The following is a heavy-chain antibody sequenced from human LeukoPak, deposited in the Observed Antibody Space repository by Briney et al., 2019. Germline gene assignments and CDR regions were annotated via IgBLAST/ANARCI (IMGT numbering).Heavy chain of an antibody. V-gene: IGHV1-18*01. D-gene: IGHD4-11*01. J-gene: IGHJ4*02. CDR2: ISTSTGDT. Sequence: ASVKVSCKASGGTFSSYAISWVRQAPGQGPEWMGWISTSTGDTKYTQKFQGRVTLTTDTSTSTAYMELSSLRSDDTAVYYCARDDNYGIFVNVDYWGQGTLVTVSS. CDR1: GGTFSSYA. CDR3: ARDDNYGIFVNVDY.